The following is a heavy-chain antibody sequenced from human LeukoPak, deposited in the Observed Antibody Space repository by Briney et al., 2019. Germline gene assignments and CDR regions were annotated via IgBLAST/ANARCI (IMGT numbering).Heavy chain of an antibody. CDR2: IYPGDSET. J-gene: IGHJ6*02. CDR1: GYSFTSYW. V-gene: IGHV5-51*01. D-gene: IGHD5-18*01. CDR3: ARLQDTAMAPAYYYYGMDV. Sequence: GESLKISCKGSGYSFTSYWIGWVRQMPGKGLEWMGIIYPGDSETRYSPSFQGQVTISADKSISTAYLQWSSLKASDTAMYYCARLQDTAMAPAYYYYGMDVWGQGTTVAVSS.